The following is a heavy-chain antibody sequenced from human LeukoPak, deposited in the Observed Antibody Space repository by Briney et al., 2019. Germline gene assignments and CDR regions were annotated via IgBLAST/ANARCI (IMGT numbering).Heavy chain of an antibody. V-gene: IGHV1-69*13. CDR3: ARDGGGNSQYYYYYSMDV. CDR2: IIPIFGTA. Sequence: ASVKVSCKASGGTFSSYAISWVRQAPGQGLEWMGGIIPIFGTANYAQKFQGRVTITADESTSTAYMELSSLRPEDTAVYYCARDGGGNSQYYYYYSMDVWGQGTTVTVSS. D-gene: IGHD4-23*01. CDR1: GGTFSSYA. J-gene: IGHJ6*02.